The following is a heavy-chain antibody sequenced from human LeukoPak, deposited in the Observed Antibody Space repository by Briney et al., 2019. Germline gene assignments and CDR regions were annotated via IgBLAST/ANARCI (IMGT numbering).Heavy chain of an antibody. CDR1: GYIFSNYG. CDR2: ISSRSGTT. Sequence: ASVKVSCKSPGYIFSNYGINWVRQAPGQGLEWMGWISSRSGTTNYAPKLQDRVTLTRDTSTSTTYMELRSLTSDDSAVYFCARGGSNWNYRYYFEDWGQGTLVTVSS. D-gene: IGHD1-7*01. CDR3: ARGGSNWNYRYYFED. V-gene: IGHV1-18*01. J-gene: IGHJ4*02.